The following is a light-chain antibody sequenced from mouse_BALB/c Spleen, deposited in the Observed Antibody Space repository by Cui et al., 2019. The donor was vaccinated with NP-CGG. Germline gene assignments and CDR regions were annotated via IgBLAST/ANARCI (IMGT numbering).Light chain of an antibody. CDR1: IGAVTTINY. V-gene: IGLV1*01. CDR3: ALWYSNHWV. Sequence: QAVVTQESALTTSPGEPVTLTCRSSIGAVTTINYANWVQEKPDHLFTGLIGGTNNRAPGVPARFSGSLIGDKAALTITGAQTEDEAIYFCALWYSNHWVFGGGTKLTVL. CDR2: GTN. J-gene: IGLJ1*01.